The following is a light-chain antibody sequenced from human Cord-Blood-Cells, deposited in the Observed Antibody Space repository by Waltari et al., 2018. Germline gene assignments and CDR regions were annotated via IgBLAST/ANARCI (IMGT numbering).Light chain of an antibody. Sequence: QSALTQPPPASGSPGQSFTISCTGTSSDVGGYNYVSWYQQHPGKAPKLMIYEVSKRPSGVPDRFSGSKSGNTASLTVSGLQAEDEADYYCSSYAGSNNYVVFGGGTKLTVL. CDR1: SSDVGGYNY. CDR3: SSYAGSNNYVV. J-gene: IGLJ2*01. V-gene: IGLV2-8*01. CDR2: EVS.